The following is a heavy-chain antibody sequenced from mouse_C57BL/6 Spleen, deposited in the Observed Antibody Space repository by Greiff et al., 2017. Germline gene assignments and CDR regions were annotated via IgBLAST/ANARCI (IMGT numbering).Heavy chain of an antibody. CDR1: GFTFSSYA. CDR3: TREGGDYEGTYYAMDY. Sequence: EVKLVESGEGLVKPGGSLKLSCAASGFTFSSYAMSWVRQTPEKRLEWVAYISSGGDYIYYADTVKGRFTISRDNARNTLYLQMSSLKSEDKAMYYCTREGGDYEGTYYAMDYWGQGTSVTVSS. J-gene: IGHJ4*01. CDR2: ISSGGDYI. V-gene: IGHV5-9-1*02. D-gene: IGHD2-4*01.